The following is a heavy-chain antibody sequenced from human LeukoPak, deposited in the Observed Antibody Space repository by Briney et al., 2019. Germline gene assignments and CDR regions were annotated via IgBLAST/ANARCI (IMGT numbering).Heavy chain of an antibody. V-gene: IGHV4-31*03. CDR1: GGSISSGGYY. CDR3: ARDRSRGSNFDL. D-gene: IGHD3-10*01. J-gene: IGHJ2*01. CDR2: IYYSGST. Sequence: PSETLSLTCTVSGGSISSGGYYWSWIRQHPGKGLEWIGYIYYSGSTYYNPSLKSRVTISVDTTKNQFSLKLSSVTDADTAVYYCARDRSRGSNFDLWGRGTLVTVSS.